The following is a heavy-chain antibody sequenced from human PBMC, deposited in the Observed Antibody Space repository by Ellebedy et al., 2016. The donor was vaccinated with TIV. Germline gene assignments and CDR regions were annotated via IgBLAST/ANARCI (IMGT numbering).Heavy chain of an antibody. CDR3: ARGSASPWFDP. J-gene: IGHJ5*02. D-gene: IGHD2-21*01. CDR2: VYQSGST. CDR1: GGSISHTSYY. V-gene: IGHV4-39*07. Sequence: MPGGSLRLSCTVSGGSISHTSYYWNWIRQPPGKGLEWIGDVYQSGSTSYNPSLKSRVSISMDTSKNQLSLRLTAVTAADTAVYYCARGSASPWFDPWGQGTLVTVSS.